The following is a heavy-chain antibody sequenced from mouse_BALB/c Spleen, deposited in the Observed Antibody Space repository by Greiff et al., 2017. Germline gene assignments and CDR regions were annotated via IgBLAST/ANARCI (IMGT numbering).Heavy chain of an antibody. V-gene: IGHV1-87*01. CDR1: GYTFTSYW. D-gene: IGHD1-1*01. J-gene: IGHJ3*01. CDR2: IYPGDGDT. Sequence: VQLQQSGAELARPGASVKLSCKASGYTFTSYWMQWVKQRPGQGLEWIGAIYPGDGDTRYTQKFKGKATLTADKSSSTAYMQLSSLASEDSAVYYCARTAGGTVPFAYWGQGTLVTVSA. CDR3: ARTAGGTVPFAY.